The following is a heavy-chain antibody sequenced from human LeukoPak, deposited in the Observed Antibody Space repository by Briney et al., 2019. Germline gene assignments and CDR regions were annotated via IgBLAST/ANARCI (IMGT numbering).Heavy chain of an antibody. V-gene: IGHV1-2*02. CDR2: INPNSGGT. D-gene: IGHD1-26*01. Sequence: ASVKVSCKASGYTFTGYYMHWVRQAPGQGLEWMGWINPNSGGTNYAQKFQGRVTMTRDTSISTAYMELSSLRSEDTAVYYCARDGVGATTEDFDYWGQGTLVTVSS. J-gene: IGHJ4*02. CDR1: GYTFTGYY. CDR3: ARDGVGATTEDFDY.